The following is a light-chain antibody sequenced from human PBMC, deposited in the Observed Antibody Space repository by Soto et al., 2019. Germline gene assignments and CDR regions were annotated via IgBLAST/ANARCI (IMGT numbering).Light chain of an antibody. CDR3: QHYNSGHRKA. V-gene: IGKV3-20*01. CDR2: GAS. CDR1: QSVTSS. Sequence: DSVMTQTPSTLSLSAGERASLSFRASQSVTSSLAWYQRKPGQTPRLLISGASRRATGIPDRFSGSGSETDFTLTISRLQPEDFALYYCQHYNSGHRKAFGQGTRVDIK. J-gene: IGKJ1*01.